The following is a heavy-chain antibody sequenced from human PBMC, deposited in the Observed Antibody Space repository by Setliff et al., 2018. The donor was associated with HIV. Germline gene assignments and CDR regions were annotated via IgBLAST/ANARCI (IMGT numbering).Heavy chain of an antibody. D-gene: IGHD2-21*02. CDR3: ARGNNNWRRLWGY. Sequence: PSETLSLTCTISGGSFNSDYYFWGWIRQSPGKGLEWIATISYDGNTYYNPSLRTQLTISSAPSQNQFSLTMTSLTAADTAVYFCARGNNNWRRLWGYWGQGTQVTVSS. V-gene: IGHV4-39*07. J-gene: IGHJ4*02. CDR1: GGSFNSDYYF. CDR2: ISYDGNT.